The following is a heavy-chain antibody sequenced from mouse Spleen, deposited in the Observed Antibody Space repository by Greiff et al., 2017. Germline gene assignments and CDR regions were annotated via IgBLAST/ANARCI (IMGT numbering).Heavy chain of an antibody. CDR3: AREKGYYFDY. CDR2: ISDGGSYT. V-gene: IGHV5-4*01. D-gene: IGHD3-3*01. CDR1: GFTFSSYA. Sequence: EVKLVESGGGLVKPGGSLKLSCAASGFTFSSYAMSWVRQTPEKRLEWVATISDGGSYTYYPDNVKGRFTISRDNAKNNLYLQMSHLKSEDTAMYYCAREKGYYFDYWGQGTTLTVSS. J-gene: IGHJ2*01.